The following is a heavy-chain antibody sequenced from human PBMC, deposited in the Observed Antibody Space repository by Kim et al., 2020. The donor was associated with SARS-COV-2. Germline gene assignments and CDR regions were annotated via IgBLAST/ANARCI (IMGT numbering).Heavy chain of an antibody. J-gene: IGHJ4*02. CDR3: AKDQGIYDSSGYYSAPYDY. D-gene: IGHD3-22*01. CDR2: ISGSGGST. CDR1: GFTFSSYA. Sequence: GGSLRLSCAASGFTFSSYAMSWVRQAPGKGLEWVSAISGSGGSTYYADSVKGRFTISRDNSKNTLYLQMNSLRAEDTAVYYCAKDQGIYDSSGYYSAPYDYWGQGTLVTVSS. V-gene: IGHV3-23*01.